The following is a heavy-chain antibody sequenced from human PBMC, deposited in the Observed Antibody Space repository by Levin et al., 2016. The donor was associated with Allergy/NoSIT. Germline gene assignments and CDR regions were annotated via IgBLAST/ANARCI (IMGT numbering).Heavy chain of an antibody. CDR1: GFTFSSYA. Sequence: GGSLRLSCSASGFTFSSYAMHWVRQAPGKGLEYVSAISSNGGSTYYADSVKGRFTISRDNAKNSLYLQMNSLRAEDTAVYYCARDPLGVMVRGVIIQAAEYFQHWGQGTLVTVSS. CDR3: ARDPLGVMVRGVIIQAAEYFQH. D-gene: IGHD3-10*01. V-gene: IGHV3-64*04. CDR2: ISSNGGST. J-gene: IGHJ1*01.